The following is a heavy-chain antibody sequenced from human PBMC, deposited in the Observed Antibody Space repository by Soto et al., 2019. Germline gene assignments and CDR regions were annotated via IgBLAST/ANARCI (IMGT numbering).Heavy chain of an antibody. V-gene: IGHV3-23*01. Sequence: GGSLRLSCAASGFTFSSYAMSWVRQAPGKGLEWVSAISGSGGSTYYADSVKGRFTISRDNSKNTLYLQMNSLRAEETAVYYCAKDNRGIGRGYFYGMDVWGQGTTATVSS. J-gene: IGHJ6*02. CDR2: ISGSGGST. CDR1: GFTFSSYA. CDR3: AKDNRGIGRGYFYGMDV. D-gene: IGHD3-16*01.